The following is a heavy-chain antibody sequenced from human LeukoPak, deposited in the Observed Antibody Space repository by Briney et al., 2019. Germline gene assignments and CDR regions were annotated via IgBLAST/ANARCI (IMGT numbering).Heavy chain of an antibody. CDR1: GFTVTNYY. J-gene: IGHJ4*02. CDR3: TRDPDG. CDR2: IYSGGDT. V-gene: IGHV3-66*01. Sequence: GGSLRLSCAASGFTVTNYYMSWVRQAPGKELEGVSVIYSGGDTFHADSVKGRFTLSRDNSKNILYRQKDSLRAEDNAVYYCTRDPDGWGQGTLVTVSS.